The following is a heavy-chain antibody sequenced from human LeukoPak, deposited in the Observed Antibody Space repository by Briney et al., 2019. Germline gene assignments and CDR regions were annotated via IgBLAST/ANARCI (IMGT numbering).Heavy chain of an antibody. J-gene: IGHJ4*02. V-gene: IGHV3-30*03. D-gene: IGHD6-13*01. CDR2: ISYDGSNK. CDR1: GFTFSSYG. CDR3: ARGHEAGPFDY. Sequence: PGRSLRLSCAASGFTFSSYGMHWVRQAPGKGLEWVAVISYDGSNKYYADSVKGRFTISRDNSKNTLYLQMNSLRAEDTAVYYCARGHEAGPFDYWGQGTPVTVSS.